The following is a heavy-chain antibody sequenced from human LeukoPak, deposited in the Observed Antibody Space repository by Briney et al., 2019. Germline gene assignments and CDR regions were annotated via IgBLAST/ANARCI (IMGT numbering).Heavy chain of an antibody. CDR1: GFTFSSDW. D-gene: IGHD6-13*01. V-gene: IGHV3-7*01. Sequence: VGSLRLSCAASGFTFSSDWMSWVRQAPGKGLEWVDNIKQTGSEKYYVDSVKGRFTISRGNAKNSLYLQMNSLRAEDTAVYYCARGPGYSSSWFEYFQHWGQGTLVTVSS. J-gene: IGHJ1*01. CDR2: IKQTGSEK. CDR3: ARGPGYSSSWFEYFQH.